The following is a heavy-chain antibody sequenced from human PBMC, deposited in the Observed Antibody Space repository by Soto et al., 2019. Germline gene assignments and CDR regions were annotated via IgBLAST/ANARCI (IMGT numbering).Heavy chain of an antibody. CDR2: INQDGSGR. CDR3: AAIDHGSES. CDR1: GVVFSNYW. V-gene: IGHV3-7*01. J-gene: IGHJ5*02. Sequence: GGSLRLSCAASGVVFSNYWMSWVRRAPGKGLEWLANINQDGSGRYHADSVKGRFTISRDNAENSLYLQMSGLRVEDTAVYYCAAIDHGSESWGQGTLVTVSS. D-gene: IGHD2-2*02.